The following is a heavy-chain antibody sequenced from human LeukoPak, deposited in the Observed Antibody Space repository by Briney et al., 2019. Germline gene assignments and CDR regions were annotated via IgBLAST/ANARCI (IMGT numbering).Heavy chain of an antibody. CDR3: VREPSYGSSWYYYMDD. CDR1: EFTFVRYA. D-gene: IGHD6-13*01. J-gene: IGHJ6*03. Sequence: GGSLRLSCAASEFTFVRYAMNWVRQAPGKGLEGVSYISSSSFKIGYADSVKGRFTISRDNSKNSLYLQMDSLRVEDTAVYYCVREPSYGSSWYYYMDDWGKGTAVTVSS. CDR2: ISSSSFKI. V-gene: IGHV3-48*04.